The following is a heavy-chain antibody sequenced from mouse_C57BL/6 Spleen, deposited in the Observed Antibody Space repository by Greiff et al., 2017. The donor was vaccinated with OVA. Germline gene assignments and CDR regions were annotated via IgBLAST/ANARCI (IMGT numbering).Heavy chain of an antibody. D-gene: IGHD1-1*01. J-gene: IGHJ2*01. Sequence: QVQLQQSGAELVKPGASVKISCKASGYAFSSYWLNWVKQRPGKGLEWIGQIYPGDGDTNYKGKFKGKATLPADKSSSTAYMQLSSLTSEDSAVYFCARGRLLHYFDYWGQGTTLTVST. CDR3: ARGRLLHYFDY. CDR2: IYPGDGDT. CDR1: GYAFSSYW. V-gene: IGHV1-80*01.